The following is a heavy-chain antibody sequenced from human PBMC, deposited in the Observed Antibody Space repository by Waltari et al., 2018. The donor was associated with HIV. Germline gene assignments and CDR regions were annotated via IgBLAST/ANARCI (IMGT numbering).Heavy chain of an antibody. D-gene: IGHD6-19*01. CDR1: GGSFSGYY. CDR3: ARSPYSGWYRDWYFDL. J-gene: IGHJ2*01. CDR2: INQSGST. V-gene: IGHV4-34*01. Sequence: QVQLQQCGAGLLKPSETLSLTCAVYGGSFSGYYWSWIRQPPGKGLEWIGEINQSGSTNYNPSIKSRVTISVDTSKNQFSLKLNSVTAADTAVYYCARSPYSGWYRDWYFDLWGRGTLVTVSS.